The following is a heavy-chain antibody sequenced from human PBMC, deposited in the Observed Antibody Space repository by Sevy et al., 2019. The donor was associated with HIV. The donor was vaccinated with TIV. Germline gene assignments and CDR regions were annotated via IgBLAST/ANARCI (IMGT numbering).Heavy chain of an antibody. V-gene: IGHV3-48*03. CDR1: GFTFSSYD. Sequence: GGSLRLSCTASGFTFSSYDMNWVCQAPGKGLEWVSKISSSGSSIYYPDSVKGRFTISRDNAKNSLNLQMNSLRAEDTAVDYCTRNGGAFDNGFDPWGQGTLVTVSS. CDR2: ISSSGSSI. D-gene: IGHD2-8*01. J-gene: IGHJ5*02. CDR3: TRNGGAFDNGFDP.